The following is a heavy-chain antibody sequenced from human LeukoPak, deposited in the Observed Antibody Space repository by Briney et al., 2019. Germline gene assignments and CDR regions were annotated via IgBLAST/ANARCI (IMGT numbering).Heavy chain of an antibody. CDR1: GFTFSSYS. CDR2: ISSSSSYI. Sequence: GGSLRLSCAASGFTFSSYSMNWVRQAPGKGLEWVSSISSSSSYIYYADSVKGRFTISRDNAKNSLYPQMNSLRAEDTAVYYCASSGIHPLFDYWGQGTLVTVSS. V-gene: IGHV3-21*01. J-gene: IGHJ4*02. CDR3: ASSGIHPLFDY. D-gene: IGHD1-26*01.